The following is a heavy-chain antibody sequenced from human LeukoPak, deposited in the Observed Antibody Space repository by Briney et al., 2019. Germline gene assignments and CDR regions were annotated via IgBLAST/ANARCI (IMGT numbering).Heavy chain of an antibody. CDR3: ARSAYSSSFYYYYMDV. J-gene: IGHJ6*03. CDR1: GYTFTSYD. V-gene: IGHV1-8*01. CDR2: RNRNSGNT. D-gene: IGHD6-13*01. Sequence: ASVKVSCEASGYTFTSYDIDSVRQATGQGLEWMGWRNRNSGNTSYEQTFPGRVTMTRNTSLKTAYMELSSLRSADTAARYCARSAYSSSFYYYYMDVWGKGTTVTVSS.